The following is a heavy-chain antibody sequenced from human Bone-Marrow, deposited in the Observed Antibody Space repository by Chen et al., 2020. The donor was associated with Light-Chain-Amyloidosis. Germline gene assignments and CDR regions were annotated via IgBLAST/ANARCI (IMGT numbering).Heavy chain of an antibody. V-gene: IGHV3-23*04. CDR3: AREQLRIDFWPAGEHR. CDR1: GFTFSSLA. CDR2: ISGSGGST. D-gene: IGHD3-3*01. Sequence: EVLLVESGGGVVQPGESLRLSCVTSGFTFSSLAMIWVRQAPGKGLEWVSTISGSGGSTFYADSGKGRFTISRDNSKYTVYLQMNSLRVEDTALYYCAREQLRIDFWPAGEHRWGQGVLVTVSS. J-gene: IGHJ4*02.